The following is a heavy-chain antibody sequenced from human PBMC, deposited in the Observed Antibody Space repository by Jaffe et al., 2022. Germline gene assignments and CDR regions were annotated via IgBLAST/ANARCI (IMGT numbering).Heavy chain of an antibody. V-gene: IGHV1-46*03. Sequence: QVQLVQSGAEVKKPGASVKVSCKASGYTFTSYYMHWVRQAPGQGLEWMGIINPSGGSTSYAQKFQGRVTMTRDTSTSTVYMELSSLRSEDTAVYYCARALRCSGGSCYYFDYWGQGTLVTVSS. CDR2: INPSGGST. D-gene: IGHD2-15*01. CDR3: ARALRCSGGSCYYFDY. J-gene: IGHJ4*02. CDR1: GYTFTSYY.